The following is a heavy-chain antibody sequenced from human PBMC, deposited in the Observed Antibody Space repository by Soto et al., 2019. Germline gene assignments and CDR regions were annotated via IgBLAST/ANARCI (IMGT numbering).Heavy chain of an antibody. CDR2: IIPIFGTA. V-gene: IGHV1-69*06. CDR1: GGTFSSYA. D-gene: IGHD3-22*01. CDR3: ARGWGDSSGYYLFDY. J-gene: IGHJ4*02. Sequence: SVKVSCKASGGTFSSYAISWVRQAPGQGLEWMGGIIPIFGTANYAQKFQGRVTITADKSTSTAYMELSSLRSEDTAVYYCARGWGDSSGYYLFDYCGQATRVTLSS.